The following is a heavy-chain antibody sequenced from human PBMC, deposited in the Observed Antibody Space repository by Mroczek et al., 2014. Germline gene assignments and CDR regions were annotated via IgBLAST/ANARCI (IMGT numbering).Heavy chain of an antibody. V-gene: IGHV1-2*02. D-gene: IGHD3-3*01. CDR3: ARDPKNYDFWSGYKSYNWFDP. J-gene: IGHJ5*02. Sequence: QVQLVQSGAEVKKPGASVKVSCKASGYTFTGYYMHWVRQAPGQGLEWMGWINPNSGGTNYAQKFQGRVTMTRDTSISTAYMELSRLRSDDTAVYYCARDPKNYDFWSGYKSYNWFDPWGQGTLVTVSS. CDR1: GYTFTGYY. CDR2: INPNSGGT.